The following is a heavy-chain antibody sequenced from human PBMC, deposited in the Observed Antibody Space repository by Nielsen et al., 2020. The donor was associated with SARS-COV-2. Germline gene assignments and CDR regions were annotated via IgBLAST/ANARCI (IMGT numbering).Heavy chain of an antibody. CDR1: GGSISSYY. J-gene: IGHJ4*02. V-gene: IGHV4-59*01. CDR2: IYYSGST. Sequence: SETLSLTCTVSGGSISSYYWSWIRQPPGKGLEWIGYIYYSGSTNYNPSLKSRVTISVDTSKNQFSLKLSSVTAADTAVYYYARDGFWAPFDYWGQGTLVTVSS. CDR3: ARDGFWAPFDY. D-gene: IGHD3-10*01.